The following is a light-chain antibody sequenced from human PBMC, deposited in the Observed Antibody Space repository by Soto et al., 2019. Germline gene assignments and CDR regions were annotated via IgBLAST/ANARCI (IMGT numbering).Light chain of an antibody. CDR3: QHYGSSLWS. CDR2: GAS. CDR1: QRVYSN. J-gene: IGKJ1*01. V-gene: IGKV3-20*01. Sequence: DILMTQSPDTLSVSPGESATLSCRASQRVYSNLAWYQQRPGQAPRLLIYGASGRATGIPDRFSGSGSGTDFTITISRLEREDLAVYYCQHYGSSLWSFGQGTKVDI.